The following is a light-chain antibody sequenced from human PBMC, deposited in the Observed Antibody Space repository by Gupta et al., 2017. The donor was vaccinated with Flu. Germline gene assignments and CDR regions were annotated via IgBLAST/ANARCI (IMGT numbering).Light chain of an antibody. V-gene: IGKV3-20*01. Sequence: EIVLTQSPGTLSLSPGERATLSCRASQSVSSTYLAWYQQKPDQAPRLLIHGASSRATGIPDRFSGSGSGTDFTLTISRLEPEDFAVYYCQQYGSSSIYSFGQGTKLE. J-gene: IGKJ2*03. CDR3: QQYGSSSIYS. CDR2: GAS. CDR1: QSVSSTY.